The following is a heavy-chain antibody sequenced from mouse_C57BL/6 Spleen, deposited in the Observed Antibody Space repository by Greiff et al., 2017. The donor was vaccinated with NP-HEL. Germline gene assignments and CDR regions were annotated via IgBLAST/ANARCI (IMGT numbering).Heavy chain of an antibody. CDR3: ARGGQLRPFAY. Sequence: VMLVESGAELVKPGASVKISCKASGYAFSSYWMNWVKQRPGKGLEWIGQIYPGDGDTNYNGKFKGKATLTADKSSSTAYMQLSSLTSEDSAVYFCARGGQLRPFAYWGQGTLVTVSA. CDR1: GYAFSSYW. V-gene: IGHV1-80*01. D-gene: IGHD3-2*02. J-gene: IGHJ3*01. CDR2: IYPGDGDT.